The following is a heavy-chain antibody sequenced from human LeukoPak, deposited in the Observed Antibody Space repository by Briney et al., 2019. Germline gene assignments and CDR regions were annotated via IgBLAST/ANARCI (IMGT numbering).Heavy chain of an antibody. CDR1: GYTFNNFG. CDR2: IIPIFGTA. Sequence: WASVKVSCKTDGYTFNNFGISWVRQAPGQGLEWMGGIIPIFGTANYAQKFQGRVTITADESTSTAYMELSSLRSEDTAVYYCARDSGSSFDYWGQGTLVTVSS. V-gene: IGHV1-69*13. J-gene: IGHJ4*02. D-gene: IGHD1-26*01. CDR3: ARDSGSSFDY.